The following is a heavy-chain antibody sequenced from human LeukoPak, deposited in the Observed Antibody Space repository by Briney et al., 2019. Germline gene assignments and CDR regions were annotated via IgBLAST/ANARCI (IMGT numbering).Heavy chain of an antibody. V-gene: IGHV3-23*01. CDR2: ISYSGASS. CDR3: AKDSTILGVVNPYYFDL. CDR1: GFAFSKYA. J-gene: IGHJ4*02. Sequence: GGSLRLSCAASGFAFSKYAMNWVRQVPGKGLEWVSGISYSGASSYYGDSVKGRFIIPRDNSKHTLYLQMSSLRVEDTAVYYCAKDSTILGVVNPYYFDLWGQGTLVTVSS. D-gene: IGHD3-3*01.